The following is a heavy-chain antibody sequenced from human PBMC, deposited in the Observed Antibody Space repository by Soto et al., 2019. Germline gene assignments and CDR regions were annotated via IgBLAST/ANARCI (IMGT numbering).Heavy chain of an antibody. Sequence: SETLSLTCSVSFGSISSGGYSCSWIRQPPGKGLEWIGYIYHSGSTYYNPSLKSRVTISVDRSKNQFSLKLSSVTAADTAVYYCARSGEYQLLAGNWFDPWGQGTLVTVSS. CDR3: ARSGEYQLLAGNWFDP. CDR2: IYHSGST. V-gene: IGHV4-30-2*01. CDR1: FGSISSGGYS. D-gene: IGHD2-2*01. J-gene: IGHJ5*02.